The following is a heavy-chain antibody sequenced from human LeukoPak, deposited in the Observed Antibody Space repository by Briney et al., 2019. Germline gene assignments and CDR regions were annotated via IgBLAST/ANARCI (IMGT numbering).Heavy chain of an antibody. J-gene: IGHJ4*02. Sequence: GGSLRLSCAASGFTFSIFSMSWVRQAPGKGLEWVSGISARGGSTYNADLVKGRFTISRDNSKNTLYLQMNSLRAEDTAIYYCANGRLFKGLLNYWGQGTLVTVSS. CDR3: ANGRLFKGLLNY. V-gene: IGHV3-23*01. CDR2: ISARGGST. D-gene: IGHD3-22*01. CDR1: GFTFSIFS.